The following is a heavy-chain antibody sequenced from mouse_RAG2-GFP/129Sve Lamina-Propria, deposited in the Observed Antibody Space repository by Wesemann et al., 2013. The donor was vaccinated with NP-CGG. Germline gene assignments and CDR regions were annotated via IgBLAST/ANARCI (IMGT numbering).Heavy chain of an antibody. Sequence: EVQLQQSGPELVKPGASVKISCKASGYTFTDYYMNWVKQSHGKSLEWIGDINPNNGGTSYNQKFKGKATLTAEKSSSTAYMQLSSLTSEDSAVYFCARGGLQGFAYWGQGTLVTVSA. J-gene: IGHJ3*01. CDR3: ARGGLQGFAY. V-gene: IGHV1-26*01. D-gene: IGHD2-4*01. CDR2: INPNNGGT. CDR1: GYTFTDYY.